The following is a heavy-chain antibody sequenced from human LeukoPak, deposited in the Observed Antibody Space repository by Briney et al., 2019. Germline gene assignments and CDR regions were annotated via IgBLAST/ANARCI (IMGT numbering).Heavy chain of an antibody. Sequence: PSETLSLTCTVSGGSISSYYWSWIRQPPGKGLEWIGNIYYSGNTNYNPSLKSRVTLSADTSRNQISLKLSSVTTADTAVYYCVRHLGYCSTTTYYPWFDPWGQGTLVTVSS. CDR3: VRHLGYCSTTTYYPWFDP. CDR1: GGSISSYY. CDR2: IYYSGNT. J-gene: IGHJ5*02. V-gene: IGHV4-59*01. D-gene: IGHD2-2*01.